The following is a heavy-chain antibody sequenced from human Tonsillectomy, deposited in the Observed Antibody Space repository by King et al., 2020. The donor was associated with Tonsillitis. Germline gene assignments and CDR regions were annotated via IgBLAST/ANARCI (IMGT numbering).Heavy chain of an antibody. Sequence: VQLVESGGGVVQPGRSLRLSCAASGFTLSSYAIHWVRQAPGKGLDWLAVISFDGNNKFYADSVKGRFTISRDNSKNTLYLQMNSLRGEDTAVYYCARGIATAYPLDYWGQRPLVTVPS. D-gene: IGHD6-13*01. V-gene: IGHV3-30*04. CDR1: GFTLSSYA. J-gene: IGHJ4*02. CDR2: ISFDGNNK. CDR3: ARGIATAYPLDY.